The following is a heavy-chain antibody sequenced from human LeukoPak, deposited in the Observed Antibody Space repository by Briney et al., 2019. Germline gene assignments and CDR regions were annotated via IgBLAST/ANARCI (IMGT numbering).Heavy chain of an antibody. J-gene: IGHJ5*02. CDR3: ARAPDYGDYFGAYDP. V-gene: IGHV1-8*01. CDR2: MNPNSGNT. D-gene: IGHD4-17*01. CDR1: GYTFTSYY. Sequence: GASVKVSCKASGYTFTSYYINWVRQATGQGREWMGWMNPNSGNTGYAQKFQGRVTMTRNTSISTAYMELSSLRSEDTAVYYCARAPDYGDYFGAYDPWGQGTLVTVSS.